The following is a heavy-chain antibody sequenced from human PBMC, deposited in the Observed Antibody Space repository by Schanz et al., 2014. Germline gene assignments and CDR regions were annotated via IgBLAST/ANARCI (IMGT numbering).Heavy chain of an antibody. J-gene: IGHJ3*02. Sequence: QVQLVESGGGVVQPGRSLRLSCAASGFTFSTFTMHWVRQAPGKGLEWVAGLSHDATNTYYAASLKGRFTISRDNSKNTLYLQMNSLRTEDTAVYYCAKDMHKDYGGKPQAFDIWGQGTMVTVSS. V-gene: IGHV3-30*04. D-gene: IGHD4-17*01. CDR3: AKDMHKDYGGKPQAFDI. CDR2: LSHDATNT. CDR1: GFTFSTFT.